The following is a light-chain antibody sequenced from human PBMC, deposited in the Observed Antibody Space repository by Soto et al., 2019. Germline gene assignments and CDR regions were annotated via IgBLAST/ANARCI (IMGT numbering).Light chain of an antibody. V-gene: IGKV1-5*03. CDR3: QQYNTYWT. CDR1: QSISSW. J-gene: IGKJ1*01. Sequence: DIQMTQSPSTLSASVGDRVTITCRASQSISSWLAWYQQKPGKAPKLLIYKASSLESGVPSRFSGSGSGTEFTLTISSLQADAFATYYCQQYNTYWTFGQGTRVEIK. CDR2: KAS.